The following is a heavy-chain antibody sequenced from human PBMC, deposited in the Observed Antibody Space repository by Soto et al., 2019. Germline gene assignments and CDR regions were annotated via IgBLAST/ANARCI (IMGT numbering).Heavy chain of an antibody. CDR1: GDSISSYY. CDR2: LYYRGST. Sequence: KPSETLSLTCTVSGDSISSYYWSWGRQPPGKRLEWIGYLYYRGSTNYNPSLKSRVTISIDTSKSQFSLKLRSVTAADTAIYYCARSSAPYYVDYWGQGTLVTVSS. J-gene: IGHJ4*02. CDR3: ARSSAPYYVDY. V-gene: IGHV4-59*01. D-gene: IGHD3-10*01.